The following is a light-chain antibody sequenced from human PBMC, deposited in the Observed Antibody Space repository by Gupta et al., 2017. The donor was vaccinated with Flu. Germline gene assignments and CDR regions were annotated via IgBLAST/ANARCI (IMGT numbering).Light chain of an antibody. CDR2: GAS. J-gene: IGKJ5*01. CDR1: QSVSSN. V-gene: IGKV3D-15*01. CDR3: QQYKNWPPIT. Sequence: EIVMTQSPATLSVSPGERATLSCRASQSVSSNLAWYQQKPGQAPRLLIYGASTRATGIPARFSGSGYGTEFTPTISSRQSEDFAVYYCQQYKNWPPITFGQGTRMEIK.